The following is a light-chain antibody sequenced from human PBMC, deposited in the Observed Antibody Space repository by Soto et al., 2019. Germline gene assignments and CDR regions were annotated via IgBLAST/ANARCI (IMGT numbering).Light chain of an antibody. Sequence: EIVLTQSPGTLSLSPGERATLSCRARQSISRTYLAWYQQKPGQAPRLLIYGASSRATGIPDRFSGSGSGTDFTLTISSLEPEDFAVYYCQQYGSSPLTFGQGTKVEIK. CDR1: QSISRTY. CDR2: GAS. J-gene: IGKJ1*01. V-gene: IGKV3-20*01. CDR3: QQYGSSPLT.